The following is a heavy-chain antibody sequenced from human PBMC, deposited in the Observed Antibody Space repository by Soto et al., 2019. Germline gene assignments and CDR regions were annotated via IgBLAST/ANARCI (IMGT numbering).Heavy chain of an antibody. D-gene: IGHD3-10*01. V-gene: IGHV4-34*01. CDR2: INHSGST. Sequence: RSETRSLTCAVYGGSLSGYYWSWIRQPPGKGLEWIGEINHSGSTNYNPSLKSRVTISVDTSKNQFSLKLSSVTAADTAVYYCARGRWFGELLYRAYYYYGMDVWGQGTTVTVSS. CDR1: GGSLSGYY. CDR3: ARGRWFGELLYRAYYYYGMDV. J-gene: IGHJ6*02.